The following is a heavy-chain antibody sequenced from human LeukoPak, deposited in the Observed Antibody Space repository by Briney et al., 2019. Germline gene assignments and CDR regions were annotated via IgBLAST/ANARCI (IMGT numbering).Heavy chain of an antibody. Sequence: PGGSLRLSCAASGFTFSGYWMHWVRQAPGKGLVWVSRINSDGSSTIYADSVKGRFTISRENAKKALYLQMNSLRAEDTAVYYCARGHYYDMDVWGQGTTVTVS. CDR1: GFTFSGYW. J-gene: IGHJ6*02. CDR2: INSDGSST. V-gene: IGHV3-74*01. CDR3: ARGHYYDMDV.